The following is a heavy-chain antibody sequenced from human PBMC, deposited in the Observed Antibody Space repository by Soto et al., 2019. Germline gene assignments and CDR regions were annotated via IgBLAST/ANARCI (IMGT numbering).Heavy chain of an antibody. CDR1: GFTFSSSW. CDR3: ARCYYYDSSGYYHFDY. Sequence: GGSLRLSCAASGFTFSSSWMHWVRQAPGKGLVWVSRVSGDGSSTNYADSVKGRFTISRDNAKNTLYLQMNSLRAEDTAVYYCARCYYYDSSGYYHFDYWGQGTLVTVSS. V-gene: IGHV3-74*01. CDR2: VSGDGSST. D-gene: IGHD3-22*01. J-gene: IGHJ4*02.